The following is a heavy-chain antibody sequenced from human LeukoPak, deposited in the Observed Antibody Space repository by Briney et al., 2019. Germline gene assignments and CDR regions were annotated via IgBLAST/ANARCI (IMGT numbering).Heavy chain of an antibody. Sequence: KPSETLSLTCTVSGGSISSYYWSWIRQPPGKGLEWIGYIYYSGSTNYNPSLKSRVTISVDTSKNQFSLKLSSVTAADTAVYYCARVGRITIPRRIYYFDYWGQGTLVTVSS. CDR1: GGSISSYY. CDR2: IYYSGST. CDR3: ARVGRITIPRRIYYFDY. J-gene: IGHJ4*02. D-gene: IGHD3-3*01. V-gene: IGHV4-59*12.